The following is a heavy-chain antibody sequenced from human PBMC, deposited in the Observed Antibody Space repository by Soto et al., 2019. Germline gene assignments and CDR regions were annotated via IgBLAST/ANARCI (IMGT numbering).Heavy chain of an antibody. Sequence: PSETLSLTCTVSGGSISSYYWSWIRQPPGKGLEWIGYIYYSGSTNYNPSLKSRVTISVDTSKNQFPLKLSSVTAADTAVYYCARVRRDYYGSGSYSYFDYWGQGTLVTVSS. CDR2: IYYSGST. V-gene: IGHV4-59*01. CDR3: ARVRRDYYGSGSYSYFDY. D-gene: IGHD3-10*01. CDR1: GGSISSYY. J-gene: IGHJ4*02.